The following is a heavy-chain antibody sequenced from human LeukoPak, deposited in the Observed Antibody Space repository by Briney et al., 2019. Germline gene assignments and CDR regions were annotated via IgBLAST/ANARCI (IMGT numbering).Heavy chain of an antibody. V-gene: IGHV4-59*11. CDR2: IYYSGST. J-gene: IGHJ4*02. Sequence: WETLSLTCIVSVGSISRHYWSWIRPPPGKGLEWIGYIYYSGSTNYNPSLKSRVTISVDTSKNQFSLKLSSVTAADTAVYYCARERSWYYFDYWGQGTLVTVSS. CDR1: VGSISRHY. CDR3: ARERSWYYFDY. D-gene: IGHD6-13*01.